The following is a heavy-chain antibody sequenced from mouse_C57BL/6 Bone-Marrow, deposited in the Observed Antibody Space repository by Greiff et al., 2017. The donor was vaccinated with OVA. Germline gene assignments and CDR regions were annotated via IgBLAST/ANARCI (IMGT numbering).Heavy chain of an antibody. CDR1: GFTFSSYG. Sequence: EVQVVESGGDLVKPGGSLKLSCAASGFTFSSYGMSWVRQTPDKRLEWVATISSGGSYTYYPDSVKGRFTISRDNAKNTLYLQMSSLKSEDTAMYYCARHLLWYNVGFDYWGQGTTLTVSS. CDR3: ARHLLWYNVGFDY. J-gene: IGHJ2*01. D-gene: IGHD2-1*01. CDR2: ISSGGSYT. V-gene: IGHV5-6*01.